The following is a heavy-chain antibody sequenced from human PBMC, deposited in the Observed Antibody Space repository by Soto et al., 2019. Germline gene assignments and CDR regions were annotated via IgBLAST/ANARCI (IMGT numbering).Heavy chain of an antibody. D-gene: IGHD6-19*01. CDR1: GFTFTSYA. Sequence: GGSLRPSCSASGFTFTSYAMDWFRQAPGKGLEYSSGISSNGGTTYYVESVKGRLIIYRNNSKNTLYLQMNSLKTEDTAVYYCVKDPGAVTGDEYFQHWGLGTMVTVSS. CDR2: ISSNGGTT. V-gene: IGHV3-64D*06. J-gene: IGHJ1*01. CDR3: VKDPGAVTGDEYFQH.